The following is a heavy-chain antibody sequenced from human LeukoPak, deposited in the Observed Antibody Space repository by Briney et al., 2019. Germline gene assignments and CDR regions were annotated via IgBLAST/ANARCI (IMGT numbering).Heavy chain of an antibody. CDR2: IIPIFGIA. CDR3: ARDRTLVRDYYYGMDV. J-gene: IGHJ6*02. D-gene: IGHD6-13*01. V-gene: IGHV1-69*04. Sequence: GASVKVSCKASGGTFSSYAISWVRQAPGQGLEWMRRIIPIFGIANYAQKFQGRVTITADKSTSTAYMELSSLRSDDTAVYYCARDRTLVRDYYYGMDVWGQGTTVTVSS. CDR1: GGTFSSYA.